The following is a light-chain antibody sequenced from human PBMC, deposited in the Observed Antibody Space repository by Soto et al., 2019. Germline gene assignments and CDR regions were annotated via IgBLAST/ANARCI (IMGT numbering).Light chain of an antibody. CDR3: LSYTSSYTVV. CDR1: SSDVGTQNY. J-gene: IGLJ2*01. Sequence: QSALTQPASVSGSPGQSITISCTGSSSDVGTQNYVSWYQQHPDKAPKLMIYEVSDRPSGVSNRFSGSKSDNTASLTISGVQAEDEADYYCLSYTSSYTVVFGGGTKLTVL. V-gene: IGLV2-14*01. CDR2: EVS.